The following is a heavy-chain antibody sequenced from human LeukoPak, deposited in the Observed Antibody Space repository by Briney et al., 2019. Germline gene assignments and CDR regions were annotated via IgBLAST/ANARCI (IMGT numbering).Heavy chain of an antibody. J-gene: IGHJ4*02. CDR1: GASLTIYY. Sequence: SETLSLTCSVSGASLTIYYWNWLRQPAGKGLEWIGRYASGTTTHNPSLKSQFTMSIDTSKNQISLKLTSVTAADPAVYYCASADHSFDNWGQGILVTVTP. CDR3: ASADHSFDN. V-gene: IGHV4-4*07. CDR2: YASGTT.